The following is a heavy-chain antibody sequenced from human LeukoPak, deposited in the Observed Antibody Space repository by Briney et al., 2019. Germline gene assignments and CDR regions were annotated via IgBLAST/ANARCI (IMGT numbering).Heavy chain of an antibody. J-gene: IGHJ6*02. Sequence: ASVKVSCKASGYTFTCYYMHWVRQAPGQGLEWMGWINPNSGGTNYAQKFQGRVTMTRDTSISTAYMELSRLRSDDTAVYYCARSGYCSSTSCYTGRIYYYYYGMDVWGQGTTVTVSS. CDR1: GYTFTCYY. V-gene: IGHV1-2*02. D-gene: IGHD2-2*02. CDR3: ARSGYCSSTSCYTGRIYYYYYGMDV. CDR2: INPNSGGT.